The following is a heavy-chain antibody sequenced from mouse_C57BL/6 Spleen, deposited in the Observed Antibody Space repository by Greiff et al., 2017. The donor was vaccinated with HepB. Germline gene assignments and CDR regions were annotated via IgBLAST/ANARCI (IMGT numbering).Heavy chain of an antibody. CDR2: IDPEDGET. D-gene: IGHD1-1*01. CDR3: ARGDYGSSYDY. Sequence: EVQLQQSGAELVKPGASVKLSCTASGFNIKDYYMHWVKQRTEQGLEWIGRIDPEDGETKYAPNFQGKATITADTSSNTAYLQLSSLTSEDTAVYYCARGDYGSSYDYWGQGTTLTVSS. V-gene: IGHV14-2*01. CDR1: GFNIKDYY. J-gene: IGHJ2*01.